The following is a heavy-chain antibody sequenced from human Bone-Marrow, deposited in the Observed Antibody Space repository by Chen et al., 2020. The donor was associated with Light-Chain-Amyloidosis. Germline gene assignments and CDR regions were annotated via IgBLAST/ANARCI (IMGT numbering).Heavy chain of an antibody. V-gene: IGHV5-51*01. Sequence: EVHLEQSGPEVKKPGESLKISCKGSGYTFPNYWNGWVRQMPGKGLEWMGVIYPDDSDARYSPSLEGQVTISADKSITTAYLQWRSLKASDTAMYYCARRRDGYNFDYWGQGTLVTVSS. J-gene: IGHJ4*02. CDR3: ARRRDGYNFDY. CDR2: IYPDDSDA. CDR1: GYTFPNYW. D-gene: IGHD5-12*01.